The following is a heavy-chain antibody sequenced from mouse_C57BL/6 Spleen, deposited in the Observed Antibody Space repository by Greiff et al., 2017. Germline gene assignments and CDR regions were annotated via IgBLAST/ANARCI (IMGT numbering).Heavy chain of an antibody. D-gene: IGHD2-5*01. J-gene: IGHJ3*01. CDR1: GFNIKDDY. V-gene: IGHV14-4*01. CDR3: TFYYSNYVAY. Sequence: EVQRVESGAELVRPGASVKLSCTASGFNIKDDYMHWVKQRPEQGLEWIGWIDPENGDTEYASKFQGKATITADTSSNTAYLQLSSLTSEDTAVYYCTFYYSNYVAYWGQGTLVTVSA. CDR2: IDPENGDT.